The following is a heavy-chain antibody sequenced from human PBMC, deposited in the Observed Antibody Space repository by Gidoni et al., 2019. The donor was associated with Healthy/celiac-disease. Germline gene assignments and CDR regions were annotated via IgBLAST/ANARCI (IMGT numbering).Heavy chain of an antibody. CDR1: GGSISSYY. D-gene: IGHD3-10*01. CDR2: IYYSGST. J-gene: IGHJ3*02. CDR3: ARVLWFGELLGAFDI. V-gene: IGHV4-59*01. Sequence: QVQLQESGPGLVKPSETLSLPCTVSGGSISSYYWSWIRQPPGKGLEWIGYIYYSGSTNYNPSLTSRVTISVDTSKNQFSLKLSSVTAADTAVYYCARVLWFGELLGAFDIWGQGTMVTVSS.